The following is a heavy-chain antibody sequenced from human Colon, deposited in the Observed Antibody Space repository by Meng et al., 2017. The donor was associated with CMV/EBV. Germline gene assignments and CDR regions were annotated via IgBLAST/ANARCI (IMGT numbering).Heavy chain of an antibody. CDR2: IRYDGSNK. J-gene: IGHJ3*02. D-gene: IGHD1-26*01. CDR3: ARLLVGALDTHAFDM. CDR1: GFTFSSYG. V-gene: IGHV3-30*02. Sequence: GGSLRLSCAASGFTFSSYGMHWVRQAPGKGLEWVAFIRYDGSNKYYADSVKGRFTISRDNSKNTLYLQMNSLRAEDTAVYYCARLLVGALDTHAFDMWGRGTMVTVSS.